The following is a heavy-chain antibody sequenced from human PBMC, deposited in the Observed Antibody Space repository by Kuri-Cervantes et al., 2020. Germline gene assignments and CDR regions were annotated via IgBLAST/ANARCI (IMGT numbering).Heavy chain of an antibody. CDR1: GKNVTDLS. V-gene: IGHV1-24*01. CDR3: AREFDAGGFDP. CDR2: FDPEVGDT. D-gene: IGHD3-10*01. J-gene: IGHJ5*02. Sequence: ASVKVSCKVSGKNVTDLSIHWVRQAPGKGLEWMGGFDPEVGDTIYAQKFQGWVTMTRDTSISTAYMELSRLRSDDTAVYYCAREFDAGGFDPWGQGTLVTVSS.